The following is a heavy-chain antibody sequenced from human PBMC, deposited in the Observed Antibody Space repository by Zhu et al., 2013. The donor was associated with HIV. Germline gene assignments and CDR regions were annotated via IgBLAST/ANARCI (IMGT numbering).Heavy chain of an antibody. J-gene: IGHJ4*02. V-gene: IGHV1-2*02. CDR2: INPNSGVT. CDR1: GYTFTGYY. Sequence: QVQLVQSGAEVKKPGASVRVSCKASGYTFTGYYIHWVRQAPGQGLEWMGWINPNSGVTNYAQKFQGRVTMTRDTSISTAYMELSRLRSGDTAIYYCARAGFENKRPGGYWAQGTLLTVSS. CDR3: ARAGFENKRPGGY.